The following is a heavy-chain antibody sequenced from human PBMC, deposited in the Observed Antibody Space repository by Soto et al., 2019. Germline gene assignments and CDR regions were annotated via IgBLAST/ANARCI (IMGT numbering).Heavy chain of an antibody. CDR2: INHSGST. CDR3: ARLPQSYYYYYGMDV. Sequence: SETLSLTCAVYGGSFSGYYWSWIRQPPGKGLEWIGEINHSGSTNYNPSLKSRVTISVDTSKNQFSLKLSSVTAADTAVYYCARLPQSYYYYYGMDVWGQGTTVTVSS. V-gene: IGHV4-34*01. CDR1: GGSFSGYY. J-gene: IGHJ6*02.